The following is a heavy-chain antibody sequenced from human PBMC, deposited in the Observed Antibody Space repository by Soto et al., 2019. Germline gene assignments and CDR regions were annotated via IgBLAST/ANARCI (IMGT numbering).Heavy chain of an antibody. J-gene: IGHJ4*01. CDR2: IKSKTDGGTT. V-gene: IGHV3-15*07. CDR3: TTDSHFTMILVRFDF. D-gene: IGHD3-22*01. Sequence: PGGSLRLSCAASGFTFSDAWINWVRQAPGKGLEWVGRIKSKTDGGTTDFAAPVKGRFAISRGDSKNMVYLQMNSLKTEDTAVYYCTTDSHFTMILVRFDFWGLGTLVTVSS. CDR1: GFTFSDAW.